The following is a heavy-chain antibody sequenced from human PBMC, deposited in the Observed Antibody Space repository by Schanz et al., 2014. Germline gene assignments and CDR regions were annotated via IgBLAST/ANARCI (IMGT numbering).Heavy chain of an antibody. CDR2: IDRDGGPT. V-gene: IGHV3-43*01. J-gene: IGHJ6*02. CDR1: GFSFDDYT. Sequence: EVQLVESGGVVAQPGGSLRLSCAASGFSFDDYTMHWVRQAPGKGLEWVSIIDRDGGPTYYADSVKGRFTISRDNSKNSLYLQMNRLRTEDTALYYCAKDSRGSSFDMDVWGQGTTVTVSS. CDR3: AKDSRGSSFDMDV. D-gene: IGHD1-26*01.